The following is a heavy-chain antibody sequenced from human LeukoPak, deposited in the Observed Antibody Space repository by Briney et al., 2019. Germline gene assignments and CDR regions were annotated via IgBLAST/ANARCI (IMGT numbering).Heavy chain of an antibody. V-gene: IGHV3-23*01. J-gene: IGHJ4*02. CDR3: AKPLYYSVGYFDY. CDR2: ISGSGGST. CDR1: GFTFSSYA. D-gene: IGHD2-21*01. Sequence: GGSLRLSCAASGFTFSSYAMSWVRQAPGKGLEWDSAISGSGGSTYYADSVKGRFTISRDNSKNTLYLQINSLRAEDTAVYYCAKPLYYSVGYFDYWGQGTLVTVSS.